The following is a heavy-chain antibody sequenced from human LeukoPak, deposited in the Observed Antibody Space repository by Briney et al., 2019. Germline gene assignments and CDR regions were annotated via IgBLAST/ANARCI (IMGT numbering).Heavy chain of an antibody. D-gene: IGHD3-16*02. Sequence: PSETLSLTCTVSGGSISSGDYYWSWIRQPPGKGLEWIGYIYYSGSTYYNPSLKSRVTISVDTSKNQFSLKLSSVTAADTAVYYCARGKTYDYVWGSYRYRNWFDPWGQGTLVTVSS. CDR1: GGSISSGDYY. V-gene: IGHV4-30-4*01. J-gene: IGHJ5*02. CDR3: ARGKTYDYVWGSYRYRNWFDP. CDR2: IYYSGST.